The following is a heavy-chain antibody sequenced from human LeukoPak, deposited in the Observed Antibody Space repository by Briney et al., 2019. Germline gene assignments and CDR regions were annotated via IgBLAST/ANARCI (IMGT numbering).Heavy chain of an antibody. Sequence: GGSLRLSCAASGFTFDDYAMHWVRQAPGEGLEWVSGISWNSGSIGYADSVKGRFTISRDNAKNSLYLQMNSLRAEDTALYYCAKGSYSSGWLNYWGQGTLVTVSS. CDR1: GFTFDDYA. V-gene: IGHV3-9*01. J-gene: IGHJ4*02. CDR2: ISWNSGSI. CDR3: AKGSYSSGWLNY. D-gene: IGHD6-19*01.